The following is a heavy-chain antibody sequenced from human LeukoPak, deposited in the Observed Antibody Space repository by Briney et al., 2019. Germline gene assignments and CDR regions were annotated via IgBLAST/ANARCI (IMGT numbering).Heavy chain of an antibody. Sequence: PGVSLRLSCAASGFTFSSYWMSWVRQAPGKGLEWVANIKQDGSEKYYVDSVKRRFTISRDNAKNSLYLQMNSLRAEDTAVYYCARVDSVLLWFGELPNYFDYWGQGTLVTVSS. CDR3: ARVDSVLLWFGELPNYFDY. J-gene: IGHJ4*02. CDR2: IKQDGSEK. D-gene: IGHD3-10*01. CDR1: GFTFSSYW. V-gene: IGHV3-7*01.